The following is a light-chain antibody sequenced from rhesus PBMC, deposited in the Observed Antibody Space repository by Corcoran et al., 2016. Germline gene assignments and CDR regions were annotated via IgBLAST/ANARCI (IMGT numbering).Light chain of an antibody. Sequence: DIQMTQSPSSLSASVGDTVTITCRASQGIKNYLGWYQQKPGKAPKPLIYYASYLTSGVPSRFSGSGSGTDFTLTISRLQPEDFATYYCQQHVSSPYSFGQGTKVEIK. CDR1: QGIKNY. V-gene: IGKV1S14*01. J-gene: IGKJ2*01. CDR3: QQHVSSPYS. CDR2: YAS.